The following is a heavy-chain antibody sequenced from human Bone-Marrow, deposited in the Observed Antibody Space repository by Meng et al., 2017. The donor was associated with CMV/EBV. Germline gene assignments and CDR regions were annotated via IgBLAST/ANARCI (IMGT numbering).Heavy chain of an antibody. CDR1: GFTFSSYA. D-gene: IGHD3-22*01. Sequence: GESLKISCAASGFTFSSYAMHWVRQAPGKGLEWVSSISSSSYIYYADSVKGRFTISRDNAKNSLYLQMNSLRAEDTAVYYCAREVVDNYYDSSGYYFGGAFDIWGQGTMVTVSS. V-gene: IGHV3-21*01. CDR3: AREVVDNYYDSSGYYFGGAFDI. J-gene: IGHJ3*02. CDR2: ISSSSYI.